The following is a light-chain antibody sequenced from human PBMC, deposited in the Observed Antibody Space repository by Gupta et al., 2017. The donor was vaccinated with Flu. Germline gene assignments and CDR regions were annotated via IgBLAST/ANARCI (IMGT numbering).Light chain of an antibody. J-gene: IGLJ1*01. Sequence: QSVLTQPPSASGTPGQRATISCSGSSSNIGSNTVNWYQQLPGTAPKLLIYSDNQRPSGVPDRFSGSKSGTSASLAISGLQSEDEADYHCAAWDDSLNGYVLGTGTKVTVL. CDR3: AAWDDSLNGYV. CDR1: SSNIGSNT. V-gene: IGLV1-44*01. CDR2: SDN.